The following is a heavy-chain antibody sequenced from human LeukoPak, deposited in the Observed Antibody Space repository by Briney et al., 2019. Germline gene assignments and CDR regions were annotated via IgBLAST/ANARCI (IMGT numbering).Heavy chain of an antibody. V-gene: IGHV4-31*03. D-gene: IGHD3-22*01. J-gene: IGHJ4*02. CDR2: IYYSGST. Sequence: SETLSLTCTVSGGSISSGGYYWSWIRQHAGKGLEWIGYIYYSGSTYYNPSLKSRVTISVDTSKNQFSLKLSSVTAADTAVYYCARAPYYYDGPSPYYFDYWGQGTLVTVSS. CDR3: ARAPYYYDGPSPYYFDY. CDR1: GGSISSGGYY.